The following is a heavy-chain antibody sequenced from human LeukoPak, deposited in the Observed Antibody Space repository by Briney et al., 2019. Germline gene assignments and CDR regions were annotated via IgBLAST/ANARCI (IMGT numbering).Heavy chain of an antibody. CDR1: GGTFSSYA. CDR3: ARALSSRYYYYGMDV. D-gene: IGHD6-6*01. Sequence: GASVKVSCKASGGTFSSYAISWVRQAPGQGLEWMGGIIPIFGTANYAQKFQGRVTITADESTSTAYMELSSLRSEDTAVYYCARALSSRYYYYGMDVWGQGTTVTVSS. V-gene: IGHV1-69*13. J-gene: IGHJ6*02. CDR2: IIPIFGTA.